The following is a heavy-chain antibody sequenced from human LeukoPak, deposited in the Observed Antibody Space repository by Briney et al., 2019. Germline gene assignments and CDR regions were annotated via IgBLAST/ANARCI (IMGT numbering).Heavy chain of an antibody. CDR2: LYSTVST. V-gene: IGHV4-4*07. CDR3: ARERQQMGFDF. CDR1: GDSISSYS. J-gene: IGHJ4*02. Sequence: SETLSLTCTVSGDSISSYSWSWIRQPAGKGLEWIGRLYSTVSTNYNPFLKSRVTVSIDTSRNQFSLRLTSVTAADTAVYYCARERQQMGFDFWGQGTLVTVSS. D-gene: IGHD6-13*01.